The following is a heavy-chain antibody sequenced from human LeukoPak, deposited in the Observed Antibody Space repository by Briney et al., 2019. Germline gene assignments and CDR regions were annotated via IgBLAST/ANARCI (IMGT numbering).Heavy chain of an antibody. V-gene: IGHV4-61*08. D-gene: IGHD3-9*01. CDR1: GGSISSGGYY. CDR3: ARDFRTIYAFDI. CDR2: IYYSGST. J-gene: IGHJ3*02. Sequence: SETLSLTCTVSGGSISSGGYYWSWIRQHPGKGLEWIGYIYYSGSTYYNPSLKSRVTISVDTSKNQFSLKLSSVTAADTAMYYCARDFRTIYAFDIWGQGTMVTVSS.